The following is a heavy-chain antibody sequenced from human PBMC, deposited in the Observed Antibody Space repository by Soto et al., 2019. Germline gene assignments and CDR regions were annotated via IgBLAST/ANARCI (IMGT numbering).Heavy chain of an antibody. CDR1: GFSLSSRGVG. CDR3: AHSPLWFGDSWAYAMDV. Sequence: QITLKESGPTLVKPTQTLTLTCTFSGFSLSSRGVGVGWIRQPPGKALEWLALIYWDDEKRYTPSLKSRLTINKRTSKNQVVLTMTNMDPVDTATYYCAHSPLWFGDSWAYAMDVWGQGTTVTVSS. J-gene: IGHJ6*02. CDR2: IYWDDEK. D-gene: IGHD3-10*01. V-gene: IGHV2-5*02.